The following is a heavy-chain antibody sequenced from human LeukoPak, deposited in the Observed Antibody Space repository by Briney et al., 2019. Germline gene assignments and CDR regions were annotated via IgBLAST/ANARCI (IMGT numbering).Heavy chain of an antibody. J-gene: IGHJ3*02. V-gene: IGHV4-38-2*02. CDR2: IYHSGST. D-gene: IGHD3-22*01. CDR1: GYSISSGYY. Sequence: SETLSLTCTVSGYSISSGYYWGWIRQPPGKGLEWIGSIYHSGSTYYNPSLKGRVTISVDTSKNQFSLKLSSVTAADTAVYYCAITNYYDSSGYPPRGAFDIWGQGTMVTVSS. CDR3: AITNYYDSSGYPPRGAFDI.